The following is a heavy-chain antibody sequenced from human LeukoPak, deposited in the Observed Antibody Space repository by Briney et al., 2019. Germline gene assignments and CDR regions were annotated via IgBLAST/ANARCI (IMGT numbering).Heavy chain of an antibody. CDR3: ARDGYSSFDY. Sequence: GRSLRLSCAASGFTFSSYAMHWVRQAPGKGLEWVAAISYDGSNKYYADSVKGRFTISRDNSKNTLYLQMNSLRAEDTAVYYCARDGYSSFDYWGQGTLVTVSS. CDR1: GFTFSSYA. D-gene: IGHD6-19*01. V-gene: IGHV3-30*04. J-gene: IGHJ4*02. CDR2: ISYDGSNK.